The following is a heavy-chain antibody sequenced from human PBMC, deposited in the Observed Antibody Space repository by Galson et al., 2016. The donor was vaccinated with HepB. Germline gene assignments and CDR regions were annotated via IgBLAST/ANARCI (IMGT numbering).Heavy chain of an antibody. V-gene: IGHV3-9*01. D-gene: IGHD2-15*01. CDR1: GFAFDDYA. CDR2: INCNSGNV. J-gene: IGHJ6*02. CDR3: AKGPGGLIGVGSLDP. Sequence: SLRLSCAESGFAFDDYAMHWVRQAPGKGLEWVSGINCNSGNVAYADSVKGRFTISRDNAKNTLYLQMNSLRGEDTAFYFCAKGPGGLIGVGSLDPWGQGTTVTVSS.